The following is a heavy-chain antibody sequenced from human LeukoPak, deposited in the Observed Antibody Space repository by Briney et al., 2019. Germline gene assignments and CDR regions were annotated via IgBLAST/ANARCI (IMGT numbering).Heavy chain of an antibody. CDR3: ARVASSSSLTFDY. CDR2: IYYSGST. D-gene: IGHD6-6*01. Sequence: PSETLSLTCTVSGGSIKSYYWSWIRQPPGKGLEWIGYIYYSGSTNYNPSLKSRVTISVDTSKNQFSLKLNSVTAADTAVYYCARVASSSSLTFDYWGQGALVTVSS. J-gene: IGHJ4*02. CDR1: GGSIKSYY. V-gene: IGHV4-59*01.